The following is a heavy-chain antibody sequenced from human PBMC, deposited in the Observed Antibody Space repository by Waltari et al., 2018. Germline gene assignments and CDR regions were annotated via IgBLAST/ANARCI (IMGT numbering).Heavy chain of an antibody. CDR3: ASHRPGGYGMDV. Sequence: WVCWVRQVPGKVLVWVSTITSDGSRTRYADSVKGRFTVSRDNAKNTLYLQMNSLRAEDTAVYYCASHRPGGYGMDVWGHGTTVTVSS. V-gene: IGHV3-74*01. CDR1: W. J-gene: IGHJ6*02. D-gene: IGHD2-15*01. CDR2: ITSDGSRT.